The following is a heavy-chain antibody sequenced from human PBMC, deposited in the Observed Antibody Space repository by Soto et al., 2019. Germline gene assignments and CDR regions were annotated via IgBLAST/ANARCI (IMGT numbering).Heavy chain of an antibody. J-gene: IGHJ4*02. CDR1: GGSISSGDYY. V-gene: IGHV4-30-4*01. CDR2: IYYSGST. CDR3: ARTYYYDSSGYSYPDY. Sequence: TLSLTCTVSGGSISSGDYYWSWIRQPPGKGLEWIGYIYYSGSTYYNPSLKSRVTISVDTSKNQFSLKLSSVTAADTAVYYCARTYYYDSSGYSYPDYWGQGTLVTVSS. D-gene: IGHD3-22*01.